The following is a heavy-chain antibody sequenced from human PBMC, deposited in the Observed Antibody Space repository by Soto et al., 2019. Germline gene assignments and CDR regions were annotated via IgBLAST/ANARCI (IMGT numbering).Heavy chain of an antibody. CDR1: GGSISSYY. D-gene: IGHD6-19*01. CDR3: AREVQWLAEGWFDP. J-gene: IGHJ5*02. Sequence: QVQLQESGPGLVKPSETLSLTCTVSGGSISSYYWSWIRQPPGKGLEWIGYIYYSGSTNYNPSLKSRVTIAVDTSKNQFSLKLSSVTAADTAVYYCAREVQWLAEGWFDPWGQGTLVTVSS. V-gene: IGHV4-59*01. CDR2: IYYSGST.